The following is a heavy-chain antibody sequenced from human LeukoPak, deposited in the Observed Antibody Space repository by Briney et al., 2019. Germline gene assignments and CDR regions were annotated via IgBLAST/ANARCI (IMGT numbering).Heavy chain of an antibody. J-gene: IGHJ4*02. V-gene: IGHV5-51*01. CDR3: ARQCCMVGGTIDY. D-gene: IGHD1-26*01. CDR1: GYSFTSYW. CDR2: IYPGVSDT. Sequence: GESLKISCKGSGYSFTSYWIGWVRQMPGKGLEWMGIIYPGVSDTRYSPSFQGQVTISADKSISTAYLQWSSLKASDTAMYYCARQCCMVGGTIDYWGQGTLVTVSS.